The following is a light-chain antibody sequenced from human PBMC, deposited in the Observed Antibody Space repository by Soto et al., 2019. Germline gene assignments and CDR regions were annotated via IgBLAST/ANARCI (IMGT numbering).Light chain of an antibody. J-gene: IGKJ3*01. CDR3: LQNSDYPPT. CDR2: AAS. CDR1: QGIRND. V-gene: IGKV1-6*01. Sequence: AIQMTQSPSSLSASVGYRVTITCRASQGIRNDLGWYQQKPGQAPKLLIFAASSLQVGVPSRFSGSGSGTDFTLTISSLQPEDFESYYCLQNSDYPPTFGPGTKVDIK.